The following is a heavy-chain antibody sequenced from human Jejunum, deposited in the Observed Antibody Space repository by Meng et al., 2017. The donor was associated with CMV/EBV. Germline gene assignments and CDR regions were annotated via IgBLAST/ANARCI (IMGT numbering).Heavy chain of an antibody. V-gene: IGHV4-61*01. D-gene: IGHD3-16*01. CDR3: VKTYELRKWFDP. CDR1: GDSVSTGSQY. CDR2: FYSGGST. J-gene: IGHJ5*02. Sequence: VSGDSVSTGSQYWSLVRQSPDKGLELIGYFYSGGSTGYNPSLKSRVTISVDMSKNQFSLNLNSVTAADTAVYYCVKTYELRKWFDPWGQGTLVTVSS.